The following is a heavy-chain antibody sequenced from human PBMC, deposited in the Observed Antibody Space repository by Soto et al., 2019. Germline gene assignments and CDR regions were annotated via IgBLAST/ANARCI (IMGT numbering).Heavy chain of an antibody. J-gene: IGHJ4*02. V-gene: IGHV3-30*18. CDR1: GFTFSSYG. CDR3: AKGYYYDSSGSLDY. CDR2: ISYDGSNK. Sequence: QVQLVESGGGVVQPGRSLRLSCAASGFTFSSYGMHWVRQAPGKGLEWVAVISYDGSNKYYADSVKGRFTISRDNSKNTLYLQMNSLRAEDTAVYYCAKGYYYDSSGSLDYWGQGTLVTVSS. D-gene: IGHD3-22*01.